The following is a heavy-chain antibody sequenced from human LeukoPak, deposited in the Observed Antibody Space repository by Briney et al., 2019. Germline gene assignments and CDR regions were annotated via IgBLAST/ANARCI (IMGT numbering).Heavy chain of an antibody. CDR1: GFTFSSYW. V-gene: IGHV3-74*01. Sequence: GGSLRLSCAASGFTFSSYWMHWVRQAPGKWLVCVSRINSDGSSTSYADSVKGRFTISRDNAKNTLYLQMNSLRAEDTAVYYCARASGYDYLDFDYWGQGTLVTVSS. CDR2: INSDGSST. D-gene: IGHD5-12*01. CDR3: ARASGYDYLDFDY. J-gene: IGHJ4*02.